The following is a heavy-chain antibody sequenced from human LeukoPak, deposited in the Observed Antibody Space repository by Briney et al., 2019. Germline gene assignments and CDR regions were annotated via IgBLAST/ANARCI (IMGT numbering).Heavy chain of an antibody. Sequence: PGGSVRLSCAASGFTVSSNYMSWVRQAPGKGLEWVSVIYSGGSTYYADSVKGRFTISRDNSKNTLYLQMNSLRAEDTAVYYCARAVSVSGGDGYWGQGTLVTVSS. CDR1: GFTVSSNY. V-gene: IGHV3-53*01. J-gene: IGHJ4*02. CDR2: IYSGGST. CDR3: ARAVSVSGGDGY. D-gene: IGHD2-21*02.